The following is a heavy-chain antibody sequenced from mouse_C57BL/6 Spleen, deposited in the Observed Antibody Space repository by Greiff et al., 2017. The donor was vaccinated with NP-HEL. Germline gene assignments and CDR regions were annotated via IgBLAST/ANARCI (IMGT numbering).Heavy chain of an antibody. J-gene: IGHJ1*03. Sequence: VQLQQSGAELVRPGTSVKLSCKASGYTFTSYWMHWVKPRPGQGLEWIGVIDPSDSYTNYNQKLKGKATLTVDTSSRTAYMQLSSLTPEVSAVYSCVILDYCTGHRYVDVLETGTTV. CDR3: VILDYCTGHRYVDV. V-gene: IGHV1-59*01. CDR1: GYTFTSYW. CDR2: IDPSDSYT. D-gene: IGHD1-1*01.